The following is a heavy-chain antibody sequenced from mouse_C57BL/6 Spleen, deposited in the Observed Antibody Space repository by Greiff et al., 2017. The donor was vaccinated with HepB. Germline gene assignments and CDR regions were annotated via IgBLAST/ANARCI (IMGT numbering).Heavy chain of an antibody. CDR3: ASSAMDY. Sequence: VQLQQSGAELVKPGASVKLSCKASGYTFTSYWMQWVKQRPGQGLEWIGEIDPSDSYTNYNQKFKGKATLTVDTSSSTAYMQLSSLTSEDSAVYYCASSAMDYWGQGTSVTVSS. CDR1: GYTFTSYW. CDR2: IDPSDSYT. J-gene: IGHJ4*01. V-gene: IGHV1-50*01.